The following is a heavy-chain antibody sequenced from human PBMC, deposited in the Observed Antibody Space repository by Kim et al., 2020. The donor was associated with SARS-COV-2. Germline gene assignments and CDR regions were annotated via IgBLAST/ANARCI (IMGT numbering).Heavy chain of an antibody. CDR3: ARVPQAVAGFYYYYYGMDV. CDR2: IYYSGST. V-gene: IGHV4-30-4*01. Sequence: SETLSLTYTVSGGSISSGDYYWSWIRQPPGKGLEWIGYIYYSGSTYYNPSLKSRVTISVDTSKNQFSLKLSSVTAADTAVYYCARVPQAVAGFYYYYYGMDVWGPGTTVTVSS. J-gene: IGHJ6*02. D-gene: IGHD6-19*01. CDR1: GGSISSGDYY.